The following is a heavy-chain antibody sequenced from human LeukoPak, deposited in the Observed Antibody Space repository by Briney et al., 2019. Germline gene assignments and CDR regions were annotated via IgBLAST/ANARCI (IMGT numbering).Heavy chain of an antibody. CDR1: GFTFDDYT. Sequence: GGSLRLSCAASGFTFDDYTMHWVRQAPGKGLEWVSFITWDGGITYYADSVKGRFTISRDNSKNTLYLQTNSLRAEDTAVYYCAXXXXXXXXLTXYXRGXPPRYYYYMDVWAKGPRSPSP. CDR2: ITWDGGIT. V-gene: IGHV3-43*01. D-gene: IGHD3-9*01. CDR3: AXXXXXXXXLTXYXRGXPPRYYYYMDV. J-gene: IGHJ6*03.